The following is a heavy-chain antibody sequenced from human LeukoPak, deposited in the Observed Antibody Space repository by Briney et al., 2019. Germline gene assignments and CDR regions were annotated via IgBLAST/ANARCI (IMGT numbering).Heavy chain of an antibody. CDR2: ISTSSSYI. V-gene: IGHV3-21*01. D-gene: IGHD4-17*01. Sequence: GGSLRLSCAASGFTFDDYSMNWVRQAPGKGLEWVSSISTSSSYIYYADSVKGRFTISRDDAKNSLYLQMDSLRGEDTALYYCARSRDYEYYFDYWGQGTLVTVSS. CDR1: GFTFDDYS. J-gene: IGHJ4*02. CDR3: ARSRDYEYYFDY.